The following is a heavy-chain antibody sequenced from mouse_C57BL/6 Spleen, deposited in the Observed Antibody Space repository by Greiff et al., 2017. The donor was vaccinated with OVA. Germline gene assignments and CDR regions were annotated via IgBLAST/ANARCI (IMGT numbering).Heavy chain of an antibody. D-gene: IGHD1-1*01. Sequence: VKLQESGPELVKPGASVKISCKASGYAFSSSWMNWVKQRPGKGLEWIGRIYPGDGDTNYNGKFKGKATLTADKSSSTAYMQLSSLTSEDSAVYFCARYPFITTVVDWYFDVWGTGTTVTVSS. V-gene: IGHV1-82*01. CDR1: GYAFSSSW. CDR3: ARYPFITTVVDWYFDV. J-gene: IGHJ1*03. CDR2: IYPGDGDT.